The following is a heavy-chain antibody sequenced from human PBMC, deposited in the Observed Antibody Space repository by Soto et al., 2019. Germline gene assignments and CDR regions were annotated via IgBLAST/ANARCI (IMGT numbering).Heavy chain of an antibody. CDR2: IYYSGST. V-gene: IGHV4-31*03. D-gene: IGHD5-12*01. CDR1: GGSISSGGYY. Sequence: PSETLSLTCTVSGGSISSGGYYWWWIRQHPGKGLEWIGYIYYSGSTYYNPSLKSRVTISVDTSKNQFSLKLSSVTAADTAVYYCAREVPVGWLQLSRGYYFDYWGQGTLVTVSS. J-gene: IGHJ4*02. CDR3: AREVPVGWLQLSRGYYFDY.